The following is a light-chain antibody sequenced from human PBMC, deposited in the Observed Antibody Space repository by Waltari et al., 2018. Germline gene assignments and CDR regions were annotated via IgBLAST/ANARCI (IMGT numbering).Light chain of an antibody. CDR1: QSVKNN. CDR2: KAS. Sequence: DIQMTQSPSSLSASVGDRVPIPCRASQSVKNNLAWYQQAPGKAPKVLIHKASRLESGAPSRFSGSGYGTEFTLTISSLQPDDFATYYCQEYDSLPVTFGGGTKVEI. CDR3: QEYDSLPVT. J-gene: IGKJ4*01. V-gene: IGKV1-5*03.